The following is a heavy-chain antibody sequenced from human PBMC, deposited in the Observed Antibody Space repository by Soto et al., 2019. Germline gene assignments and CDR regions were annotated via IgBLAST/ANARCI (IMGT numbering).Heavy chain of an antibody. CDR1: GGTFSSYA. Sequence: SVKVSFKASGGTFSSYAISWVRQAPGQGLEWMGGIIPIFGTANYAQKFQGRVTITADKSTSTAYMELSSLRSEDTAVYYCARALEPPYYYYYGMDVWGQGTTVTSP. CDR2: IIPIFGTA. V-gene: IGHV1-69*06. CDR3: ARALEPPYYYYYGMDV. D-gene: IGHD1-1*01. J-gene: IGHJ6*02.